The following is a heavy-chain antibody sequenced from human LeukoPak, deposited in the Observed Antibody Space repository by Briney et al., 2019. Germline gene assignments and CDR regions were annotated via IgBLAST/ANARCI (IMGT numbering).Heavy chain of an antibody. Sequence: SETLSLTCAVYGGSFSGYYWSWIRQPPGKGLEWIGEINHSGSTNYNPSLKSRVTISVDTSKNQFSLKLSSVTAADTAVYYCARRSMTTAQTGDYYYYMDVWGKGTTVTVSS. CDR2: INHSGST. CDR1: GGSFSGYY. CDR3: ARRSMTTAQTGDYYYYMDV. V-gene: IGHV4-34*01. J-gene: IGHJ6*03. D-gene: IGHD4-17*01.